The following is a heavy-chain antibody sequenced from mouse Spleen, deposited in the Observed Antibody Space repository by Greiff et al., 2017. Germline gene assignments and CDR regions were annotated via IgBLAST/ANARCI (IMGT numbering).Heavy chain of an antibody. V-gene: IGHV1-50*01. Sequence: VQLQQPGAELVKPGASVKLSCKASGYTFTSYWMQWVKQRPGQGLEWIGEIDPSDSYTNYNQKFKGKATLTVDTSSSTAYMQLSSLTSEDSAVYYCARRAPYYGSTLDYWGQGTTLTVSS. CDR3: ARRAPYYGSTLDY. CDR1: GYTFTSYW. D-gene: IGHD1-1*01. J-gene: IGHJ2*01. CDR2: IDPSDSYT.